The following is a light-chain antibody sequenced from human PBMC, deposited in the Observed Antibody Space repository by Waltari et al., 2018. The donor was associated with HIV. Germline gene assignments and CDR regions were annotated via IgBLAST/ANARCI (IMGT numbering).Light chain of an antibody. CDR2: DAS. CDR3: QQRRNWPLT. Sequence: EIVLTQSPAPLSLSPGERATLSCTASENINNYLAWYQQKPGQPPRLVLYDASNRAPGVPDRFSGGGSETHFALTISSLEPEDFAVYYCQQRRNWPLTFGGGTKVEMK. CDR1: ENINNY. J-gene: IGKJ4*01. V-gene: IGKV3-11*01.